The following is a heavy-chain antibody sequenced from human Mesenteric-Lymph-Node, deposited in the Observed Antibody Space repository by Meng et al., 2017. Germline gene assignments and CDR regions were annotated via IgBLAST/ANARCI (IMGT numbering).Heavy chain of an antibody. CDR3: AKSSSSSYNGDFDY. Sequence: GGSLRLSCAASGFIFNNYAMTWVRQAPGKGLEWVSGFSGIGGNTFYADYVKGRFTISRDNSKKMLYLQMNSLRPEDTAVYYCAKSSSSSYNGDFDYWGQGTLVTVSS. D-gene: IGHD6-13*01. V-gene: IGHV3-23*01. J-gene: IGHJ4*02. CDR2: FSGIGGNT. CDR1: GFIFNNYA.